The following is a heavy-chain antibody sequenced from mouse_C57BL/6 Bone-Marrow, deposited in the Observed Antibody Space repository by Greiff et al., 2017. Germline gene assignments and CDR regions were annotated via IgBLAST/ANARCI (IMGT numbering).Heavy chain of an antibody. CDR2: IYPGSGST. V-gene: IGHV1-55*01. Sequence: QVQLQQPGAELVKPGASVKMSCKASGYTFTSYWITWVKQRPGQGLEWIGDIYPGSGSTNYNEKFKSKATLTVDTSSSTAYMQLSSLTSADAAVYYCARELPLPAMDYWGQGTSVTVSS. J-gene: IGHJ4*01. CDR1: GYTFTSYW. D-gene: IGHD2-12*01. CDR3: ARELPLPAMDY.